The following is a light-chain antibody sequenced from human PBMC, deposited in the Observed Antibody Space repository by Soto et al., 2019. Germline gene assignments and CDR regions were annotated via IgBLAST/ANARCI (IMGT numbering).Light chain of an antibody. Sequence: EIVLTQSPGTLSLSPGERATLSCRASQSVSSSYLAWYQQKPGQAPRLLIYGASSRATGIPDRFSGSGFGTEFTLTISSLQPDDFATYYCQQYNSYSFGQGTKVDIK. CDR2: GAS. V-gene: IGKV3-20*01. CDR1: QSVSSSY. CDR3: QQYNSYS. J-gene: IGKJ1*01.